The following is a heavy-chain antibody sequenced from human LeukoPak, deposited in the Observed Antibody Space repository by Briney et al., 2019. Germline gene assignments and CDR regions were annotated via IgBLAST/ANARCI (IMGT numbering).Heavy chain of an antibody. CDR3: ARLTGAGGY. V-gene: IGHV3-53*01. J-gene: IGHJ4*02. CDR1: GLTVSGNY. CDR2: LYPQSIT. D-gene: IGHD3-9*01. Sequence: GGSLRLSCTASGLTVSGNYMTWVRQAPGKGLEWVSVLYPQSITSYADAVKGRFTISRDDSGNTLHLQMNNLRVGDTAFYFCARLTGAGGYWGQGTLVTVSS.